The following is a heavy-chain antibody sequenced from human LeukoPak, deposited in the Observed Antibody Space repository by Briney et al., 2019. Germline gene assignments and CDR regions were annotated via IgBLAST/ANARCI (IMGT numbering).Heavy chain of an antibody. V-gene: IGHV4-38-2*01. CDR1: GSSISSGYY. Sequence: KPSETLSLTCAVSGSSISSGYYGGWGRQPPGTGGEWVWTIYPSGTTSYNPSLKTLVTISVDTSKNQFSLKLSSVTAAGTAVYYCARRYYYGEPFDYWGQGTLVTVSS. D-gene: IGHD3-10*01. CDR3: ARRYYYGEPFDY. CDR2: IYPSGTT. J-gene: IGHJ4*02.